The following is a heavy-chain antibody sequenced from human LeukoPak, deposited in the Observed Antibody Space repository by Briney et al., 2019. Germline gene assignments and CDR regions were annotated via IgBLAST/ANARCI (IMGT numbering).Heavy chain of an antibody. J-gene: IGHJ5*02. CDR1: GFTFSSYA. CDR3: AKTGPLIAAYNWFDP. Sequence: GGSLRLSCAASGFTFSSYAMSWVRQAPGKGLEWVSAISGSGGSTYYADSVKGRFTISRDNSKNTLYLQMNSLRSEHTAVYYCAKTGPLIAAYNWFDPWGQGTLVTVSS. V-gene: IGHV3-23*01. CDR2: ISGSGGST. D-gene: IGHD6-13*01.